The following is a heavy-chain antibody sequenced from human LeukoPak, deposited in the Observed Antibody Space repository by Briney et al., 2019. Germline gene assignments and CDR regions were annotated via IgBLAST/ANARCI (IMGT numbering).Heavy chain of an antibody. D-gene: IGHD4-11*01. J-gene: IGHJ6*03. V-gene: IGHV1-58*02. CDR1: GFTFTSSA. CDR2: IVVGSGNT. CDR3: ARDSQNQDYSNMDV. Sequence: SVKVSCKASGFTFTSSAMQWVRQARGQRLEWIGWIVVGSGNTNYAQKFQERVTITRDMSTSTAYMELSSLRSEDTAVYYCARDSQNQDYSNMDVWGKGTTVTVSS.